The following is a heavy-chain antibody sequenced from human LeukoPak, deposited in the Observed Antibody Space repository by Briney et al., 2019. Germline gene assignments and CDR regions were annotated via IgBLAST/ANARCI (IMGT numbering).Heavy chain of an antibody. CDR1: GFTFSKAW. Sequence: GGSLRLSCEASGFTFSKAWMSWVRQAPGRGLEWVGRIKSEAYGGTTDYAAPVSGRFTISRDDSRNTLYLQMNGLKAEDTAVYYSTTDYYDSVGYSSYYWGQGTLVTVSS. D-gene: IGHD3-22*01. CDR2: IKSEAYGGTT. CDR3: TTDYYDSVGYSSYY. J-gene: IGHJ4*02. V-gene: IGHV3-15*01.